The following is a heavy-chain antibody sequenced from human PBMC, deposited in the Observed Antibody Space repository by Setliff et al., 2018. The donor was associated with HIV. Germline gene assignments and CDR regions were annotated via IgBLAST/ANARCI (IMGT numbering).Heavy chain of an antibody. J-gene: IGHJ4*02. CDR1: GFALRTYGVR. V-gene: IGHV2-70*04. CDR3: ARMRTDASGLFDY. CDR2: IDWDDDK. D-gene: IGHD6-19*01. Sequence: SGPTLVNPTQPLTLTCTFSGFALRTYGVRVNWIRQPPGKALEWLARIDWDDDKFYSTSLKTRLTISRDTSENQVVLTMTNMNPMDTATYYCARMRTDASGLFDYWGQGILVTVSS.